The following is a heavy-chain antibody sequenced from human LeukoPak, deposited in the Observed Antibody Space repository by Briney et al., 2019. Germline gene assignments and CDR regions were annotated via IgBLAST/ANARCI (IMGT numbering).Heavy chain of an antibody. J-gene: IGHJ4*02. CDR2: ISGDGGST. CDR3: AKDLERGYNWNCPTDY. CDR1: GFTFDDYA. V-gene: IGHV3-43*02. D-gene: IGHD1-7*01. Sequence: GGSLRLSCAASGFTFDDYAMHWVRQAPGKGLEWVSLISGDGGSTYYADSVKGRFTISRDNSKNSLCLQMNSLRTEDTALYYCAKDLERGYNWNCPTDYWGQGTLVTVSS.